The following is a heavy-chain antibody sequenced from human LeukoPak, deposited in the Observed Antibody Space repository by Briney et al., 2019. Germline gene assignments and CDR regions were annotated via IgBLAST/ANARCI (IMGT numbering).Heavy chain of an antibody. Sequence: ASVKVSCKVSGYTLTELSMHWVRQAPGKGLEWLGGFDPEDGETIYAQKFQGRVTMTEDTSTDTAYMELSSLRSEDTAVYYCARYCSSTSCYGDWFDPWGQGTLVTVSS. CDR1: GYTLTELS. CDR2: FDPEDGET. V-gene: IGHV1-24*01. D-gene: IGHD2-2*01. CDR3: ARYCSSTSCYGDWFDP. J-gene: IGHJ5*02.